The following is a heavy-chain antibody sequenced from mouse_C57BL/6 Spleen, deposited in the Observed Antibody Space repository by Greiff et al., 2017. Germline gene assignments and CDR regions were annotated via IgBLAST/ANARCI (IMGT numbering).Heavy chain of an antibody. CDR3: ARSGITTVVAYYVDY. D-gene: IGHD1-1*01. CDR1: GYTFTSYW. Sequence: VQLQQPGTELVKPGASVKLSCKASGYTFTSYWMHWVKQRPGHGLEWIGNINPSNGGTNYNEKFKSKATLTVDKSSSTAYMQLSSLTSEDSAVYYCARSGITTVVAYYVDYWGQGTTLTVSS. J-gene: IGHJ2*01. V-gene: IGHV1-53*01. CDR2: INPSNGGT.